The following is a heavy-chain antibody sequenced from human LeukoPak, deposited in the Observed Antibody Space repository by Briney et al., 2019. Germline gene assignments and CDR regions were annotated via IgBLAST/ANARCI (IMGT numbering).Heavy chain of an antibody. CDR3: AKDPSDSSSY. V-gene: IGHV3-23*01. Sequence: SGGSLRLSCAVSGFTFSSYAMSWVRQAPGNGLEWVSSISGSGDSTYYAGAVKGRFTISRDNSKNTLYLQMNSLRAEDTAVYYCAKDPSDSSSYWGQGTLVTVSS. CDR1: GFTFSSYA. D-gene: IGHD6-6*01. CDR2: ISGSGDST. J-gene: IGHJ4*02.